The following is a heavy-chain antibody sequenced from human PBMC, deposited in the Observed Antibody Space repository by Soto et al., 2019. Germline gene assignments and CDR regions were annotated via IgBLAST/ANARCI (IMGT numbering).Heavy chain of an antibody. D-gene: IGHD1-7*01. CDR2: IDPSDSYT. CDR3: ARHSTNWNYN. V-gene: IGHV5-10-1*01. CDR1: GYSFTSYW. Sequence: PGESLKISCKGSGYSFTSYWISWVRQMPGKGLEWMGRIDPSDSYTNYSPSFQGHVTISADKSISTDYLQWNSLKASDTAMYYCARHSTNWNYNWGQGTLVTVSS. J-gene: IGHJ4*02.